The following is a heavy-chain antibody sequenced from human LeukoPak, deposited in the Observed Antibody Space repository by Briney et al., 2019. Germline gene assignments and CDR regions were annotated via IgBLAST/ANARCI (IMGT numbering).Heavy chain of an antibody. D-gene: IGHD6-19*01. CDR3: AKDGSRGYSSTGYYMDA. J-gene: IGHJ6*03. Sequence: PGGSLRPSCAASGFIFDDYATHWVRQAPGKGLEWVALILWDGESTYYAASVRGRFIISRDNSDNSLYLQMNNLKAEDTAIYYCAKDGSRGYSSTGYYMDAWGKGTTVIVSS. V-gene: IGHV3-43D*04. CDR2: ILWDGEST. CDR1: GFIFDDYA.